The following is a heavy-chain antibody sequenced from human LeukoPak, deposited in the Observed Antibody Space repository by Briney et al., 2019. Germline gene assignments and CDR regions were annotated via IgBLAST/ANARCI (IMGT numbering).Heavy chain of an antibody. CDR1: GFTFSSYG. J-gene: IGHJ4*02. V-gene: IGHV3-30*18. Sequence: AWSLTLSCAVSGFTFSSYGRHWVRQAPGKGLEGLAVISYDGSNKFYADSVKGRFTISRDNSKNTPSLQMNSLESEDTAVYYCGKDPFDYWGQGTLVTVSS. CDR3: GKDPFDY. CDR2: ISYDGSNK.